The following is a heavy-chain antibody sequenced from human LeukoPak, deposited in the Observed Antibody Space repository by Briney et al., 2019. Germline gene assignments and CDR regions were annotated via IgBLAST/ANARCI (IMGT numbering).Heavy chain of an antibody. CDR2: ITSGSYI. CDR1: GFTFSSYT. J-gene: IGHJ4*02. V-gene: IGHV3-21*01. CDR3: ARDPAADDY. Sequence: GGSLRLSCVASGFTFSSYTMNWVRQALRKGLEWVSSITSGSYIYYAESVKGRFTISRDNAKNSLYPQMNSLRAEDTAVYYCARDPAADDYWGQGTLVTVSS. D-gene: IGHD6-13*01.